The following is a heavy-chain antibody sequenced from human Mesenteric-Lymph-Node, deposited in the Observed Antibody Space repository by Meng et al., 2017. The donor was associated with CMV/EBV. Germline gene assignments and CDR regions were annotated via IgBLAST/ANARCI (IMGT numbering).Heavy chain of an antibody. D-gene: IGHD3-22*01. V-gene: IGHV1-24*01. J-gene: IGHJ4*02. Sequence: ASVKVSCKASGYTFTDLSIHWVRQAPGQGLEWMGGFDPEDGETIYAQKFQGRVTMTEDTSTDTAYMELSSLRSEDTAVYYCATHAAFYSDTSCHFCVYWGQGTLVTVSS. CDR1: GYTFTDLS. CDR3: ATHAAFYSDTSCHFCVY. CDR2: FDPEDGET.